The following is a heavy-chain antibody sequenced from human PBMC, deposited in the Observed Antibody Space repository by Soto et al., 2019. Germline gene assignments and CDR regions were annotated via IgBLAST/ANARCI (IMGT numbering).Heavy chain of an antibody. Sequence: PSETLSLTCAVYGGSFSGYYWSWIRQPPGKGLEWIGEINHSGSTNYNPSLKGRVTISVDTSKNQFSLKLSSVTAADTAVYYCARAGAVIVVVPAAKRNWFDPWGQGTLVTVSS. CDR2: INHSGST. CDR3: ARAGAVIVVVPAAKRNWFDP. J-gene: IGHJ5*02. CDR1: GGSFSGYY. D-gene: IGHD2-2*01. V-gene: IGHV4-34*01.